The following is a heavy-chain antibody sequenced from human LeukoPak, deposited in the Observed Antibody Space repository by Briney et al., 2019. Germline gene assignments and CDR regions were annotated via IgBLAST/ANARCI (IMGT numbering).Heavy chain of an antibody. CDR2: ISGSSSYI. V-gene: IGHV3-21*01. Sequence: GGSLRLSCAASGFTFSSYSMNWVRQAPGKGLEWVSSISGSSSYIYYADSVKGRFTISRDNAKNSLYLQMNSLRAEDTAVYYCAREWELLDDAFDIWGQGTMVTVSS. D-gene: IGHD1-26*01. J-gene: IGHJ3*02. CDR1: GFTFSSYS. CDR3: AREWELLDDAFDI.